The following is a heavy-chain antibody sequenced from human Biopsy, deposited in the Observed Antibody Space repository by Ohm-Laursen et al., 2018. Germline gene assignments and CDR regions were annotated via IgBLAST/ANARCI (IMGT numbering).Heavy chain of an antibody. CDR3: STGGGDFYYDGMDV. Sequence: GSPRLSCSASGFTFGDSWMSWIRQAPGKGLEWVGRIKSKFDGETTDYAAPVKGRFIISRDDSKSTLFLQMNSLKVEDTGVYFCSTGGGDFYYDGMDVWGQGTTVTVSS. CDR2: IKSKFDGETT. J-gene: IGHJ6*02. CDR1: GFTFGDSW. V-gene: IGHV3-15*01. D-gene: IGHD3-16*01.